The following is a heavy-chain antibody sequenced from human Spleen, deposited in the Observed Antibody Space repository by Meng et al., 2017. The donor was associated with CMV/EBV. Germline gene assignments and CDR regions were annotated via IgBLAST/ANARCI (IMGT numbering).Heavy chain of an antibody. CDR1: GGSISSGGYY. CDR3: ARVKTQVVPGPTFDY. D-gene: IGHD2-2*01. J-gene: IGHJ4*02. V-gene: IGHV4-31*02. Sequence: SGGSISSGGYYWGWIRQHPGKGLEWIGYIYYSGSTYYNPSLKSRVTISVDTSKNQFSLKLSSVTAADTAVYYCARVKTQVVPGPTFDYWGQGTLVTVSS. CDR2: IYYSGST.